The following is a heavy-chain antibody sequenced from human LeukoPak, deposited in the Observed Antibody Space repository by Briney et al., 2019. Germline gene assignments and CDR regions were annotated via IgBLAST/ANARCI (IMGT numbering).Heavy chain of an antibody. Sequence: GGSLRLSCAASGFTFSSYGMHWVRQAPGKGLEWVATISNEGTKKYYADSVKGRFTVSRDNSKHTLYLQVSSLRPEDTAVYYCAKEKYRGYSYGSGDYWGQGTLVTVS. D-gene: IGHD5-18*01. CDR2: ISNEGTKK. CDR1: GFTFSSYG. J-gene: IGHJ4*02. V-gene: IGHV3-30*18. CDR3: AKEKYRGYSYGSGDY.